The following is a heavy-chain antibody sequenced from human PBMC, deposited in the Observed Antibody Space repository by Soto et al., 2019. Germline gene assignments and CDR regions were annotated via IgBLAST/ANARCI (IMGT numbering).Heavy chain of an antibody. J-gene: IGHJ6*04. D-gene: IGHD3-3*01. CDR2: IYFSGST. Sequence: SETLSLTCTVSGGSISSYYWNWIRQPPGKGLEWIGHIYFSGSTNYNPSLKSRVTISLDTSKKQFSLKLSSVTAADTAVYYCASPSLYDFGLLDVWGKGTTVTVSS. V-gene: IGHV4-59*08. CDR3: ASPSLYDFGLLDV. CDR1: GGSISSYY.